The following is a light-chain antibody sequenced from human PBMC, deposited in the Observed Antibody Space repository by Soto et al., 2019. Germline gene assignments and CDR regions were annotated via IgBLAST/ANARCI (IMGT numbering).Light chain of an antibody. CDR2: SNN. CDR1: SSNIGSHT. V-gene: IGLV1-44*01. J-gene: IGLJ3*02. CDR3: AAWDDSLNGWV. Sequence: QSVLTQPPSASGTPGQRVTISCSGSSSNIGSHTVNWYQQLPRTAPKLLIYSNNQWPSGVPDRFSGSKSGTSASLAISGLQSEDEADYYCAAWDDSLNGWVFGGGTKLTVL.